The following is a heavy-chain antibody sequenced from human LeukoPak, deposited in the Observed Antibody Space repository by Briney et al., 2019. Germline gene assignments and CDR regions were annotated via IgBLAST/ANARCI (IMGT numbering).Heavy chain of an antibody. CDR1: GFTFSNYG. CDR2: IWYDGSNK. J-gene: IGHJ4*02. Sequence: GGSLRLSCAASGFTFSNYGMHWVRQAPGKGLEWVAVIWYDGSNKYYADSVKGRFTISRDDSKNTLYLQMDSLRAEDTAVYYCAKDRGSGSYASDYWGQGTLVTVSS. V-gene: IGHV3-33*06. D-gene: IGHD1-26*01. CDR3: AKDRGSGSYASDY.